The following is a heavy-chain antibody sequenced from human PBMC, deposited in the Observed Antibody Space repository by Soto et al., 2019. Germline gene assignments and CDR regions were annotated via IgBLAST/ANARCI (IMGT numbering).Heavy chain of an antibody. CDR2: FYSSGNL. CDR1: GFTVSNNY. Sequence: EVQLVESGGGLIQPGGSLRLSCAASGFTVSNNYMIWVRQAPGKGLEWVSLFYSSGNLHYADSVRGRFTISRDKSNNTLYLQMNSLRAEDTAVYYCATSPRVAVWGQGTTVTVSS. J-gene: IGHJ6*02. V-gene: IGHV3-53*01. CDR3: ATSPRVAV.